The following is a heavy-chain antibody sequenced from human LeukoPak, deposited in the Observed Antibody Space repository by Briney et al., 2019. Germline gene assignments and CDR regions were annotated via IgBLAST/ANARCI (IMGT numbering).Heavy chain of an antibody. CDR1: GFTFSSYA. CDR3: AKDSLVVVVAATLDF. Sequence: GGSLRLSCAASGFTFSSYAMSWVRQAPGKGLEWVSGISGSGGSTEYADSVKGRFTISRDNSKNTLYLQMNRLGAEDTAVYYCAKDSLVVVVAATLDFWGQGTLVTVSS. D-gene: IGHD2-15*01. CDR2: ISGSGGST. V-gene: IGHV3-23*01. J-gene: IGHJ4*02.